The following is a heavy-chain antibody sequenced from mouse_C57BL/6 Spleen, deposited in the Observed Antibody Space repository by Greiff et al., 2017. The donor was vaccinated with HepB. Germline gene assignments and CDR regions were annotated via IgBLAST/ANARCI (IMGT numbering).Heavy chain of an antibody. D-gene: IGHD2-4*01. CDR1: GFTFSDYG. CDR2: ISSGSSTI. V-gene: IGHV5-17*01. J-gene: IGHJ2*01. Sequence: DVQLVESGGGLVKPGGSLKLSCAASGFTFSDYGMHWVRQAPEKGLEWVAYISSGSSTIYYADTVKGRFTISRDNAKNTLFLQMTSLRSEDTAMYYCARNFPYDYYFDYWGQGTTLTVSS. CDR3: ARNFPYDYYFDY.